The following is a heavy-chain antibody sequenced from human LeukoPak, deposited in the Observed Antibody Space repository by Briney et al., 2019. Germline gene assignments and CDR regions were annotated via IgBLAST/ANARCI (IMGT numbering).Heavy chain of an antibody. Sequence: ETLSLTCTVSGGSISGSTYYWGWIRQPPGKGLEWVSSISVRTGYIFYADSVKGRFTISRDNAKNSLYLQMNSLRADDTAVYYCARERDLTFDYWGQGTLVTVSS. J-gene: IGHJ4*02. CDR3: ARERDLTFDY. V-gene: IGHV3-21*01. CDR1: GGSISGST. CDR2: ISVRTGYI.